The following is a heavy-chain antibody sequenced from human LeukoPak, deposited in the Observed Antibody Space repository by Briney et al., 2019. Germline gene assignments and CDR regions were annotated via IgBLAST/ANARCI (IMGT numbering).Heavy chain of an antibody. Sequence: SVKVSCKASGGTFSSYAISWVRQAPGQGLEWTGRIIPIFGTANYAQKFQGRVTITTDESTSTAYMELSSLRSEDTAVYYCARDTVLYGDDAFDIWGQGTMVTVSS. CDR3: ARDTVLYGDDAFDI. V-gene: IGHV1-69*05. CDR1: GGTFSSYA. J-gene: IGHJ3*02. CDR2: IIPIFGTA. D-gene: IGHD4-17*01.